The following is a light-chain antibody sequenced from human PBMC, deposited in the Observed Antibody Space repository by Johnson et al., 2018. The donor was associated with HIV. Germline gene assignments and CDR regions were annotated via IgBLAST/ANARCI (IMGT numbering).Light chain of an antibody. CDR1: RSNIGNNF. J-gene: IGLJ1*01. CDR2: ENN. V-gene: IGLV1-51*02. Sequence: VLTQPPSVSAAPGQTVTISCSGSRSNIGNNFVSWYQHLPGTAPKLLIYENNKRPSGIPDRFSGSKSGATATLGITGLQTGDEADYYCGTWDSSLSAFYVFGTGTKVTVL. CDR3: GTWDSSLSAFYV.